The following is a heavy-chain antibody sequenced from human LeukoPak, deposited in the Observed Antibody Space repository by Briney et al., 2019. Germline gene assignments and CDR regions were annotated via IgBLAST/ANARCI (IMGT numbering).Heavy chain of an antibody. Sequence: GASVKVSCKASGYTFTSYAMHWVCQAPGQRLEWMGWINAGNGNTKYSQKFQGRVTITRDTSASIAYMELSSLRSEDTAVYYCAREDSSSWYYNWFDPWGQGTLVTVSS. J-gene: IGHJ5*02. CDR2: INAGNGNT. V-gene: IGHV1-3*01. D-gene: IGHD6-13*01. CDR1: GYTFTSYA. CDR3: AREDSSSWYYNWFDP.